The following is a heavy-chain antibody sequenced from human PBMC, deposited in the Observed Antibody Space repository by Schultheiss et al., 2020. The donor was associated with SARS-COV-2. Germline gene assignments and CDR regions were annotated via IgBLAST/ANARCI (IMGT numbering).Heavy chain of an antibody. CDR2: IYYSGST. CDR3: ARGGDFWSGYYLAPNYYYYYMDV. V-gene: IGHV4-59*01. D-gene: IGHD3-3*01. J-gene: IGHJ6*03. CDR1: GGSIRSYY. Sequence: SQTLSLTCTVSGGSIRSYYWSWIRQPPGKGLEWIGYIYYSGSTNYNPSLKSRVTISVDTSKNQFSLKLSSVTAADTAVYYCARGGDFWSGYYLAPNYYYYYMDVWGKGTTVTVSS.